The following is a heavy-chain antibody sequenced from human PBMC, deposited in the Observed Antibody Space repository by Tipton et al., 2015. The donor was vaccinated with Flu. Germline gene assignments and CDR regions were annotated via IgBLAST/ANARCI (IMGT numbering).Heavy chain of an antibody. CDR1: GDSIGSRYY. J-gene: IGHJ4*02. CDR3: ARLTYYYGSGTSDC. V-gene: IGHV4-38-2*01. Sequence: GLVKPSETLSLTCGVSGDSIGSRYYWAWIRQPPGKGLEWIGNIYRTGNTYFNPSLRSRLIISVDTSKNQFSLRLTSVTAADTAVYYCARLTYYYGSGTSDCWGQGTLLTVSS. D-gene: IGHD3-10*01. CDR2: IYRTGNT.